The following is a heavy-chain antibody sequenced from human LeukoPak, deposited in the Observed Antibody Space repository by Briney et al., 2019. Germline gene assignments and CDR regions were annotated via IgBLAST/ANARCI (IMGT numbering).Heavy chain of an antibody. CDR1: GGSISSYY. V-gene: IGHV4-59*01. Sequence: SETLSLTCTLSGGSISSYYWSWIRQPPGKGLEWIGYIYYTGNTNYNPSLRSRVTISVDTSKNQFSLKLSSMTAADTAVYYCARAPGGYGSGSRGAFDIWGQGTIVTVSS. J-gene: IGHJ3*02. D-gene: IGHD3-10*01. CDR2: IYYTGNT. CDR3: ARAPGGYGSGSRGAFDI.